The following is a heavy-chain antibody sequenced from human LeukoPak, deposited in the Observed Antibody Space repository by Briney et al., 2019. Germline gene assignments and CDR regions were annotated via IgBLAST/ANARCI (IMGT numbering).Heavy chain of an antibody. Sequence: GGSLRLSCITSGFPFSSYGMHWVRQAPGKGLEWVAVISYDGSNKYYADSVKGRFTISRDNSKNTLYLQMNSLRAEDTAVYYCAKTGSYGSGSFYFKAFDAFDIWGQGTMVTVSS. V-gene: IGHV3-30*18. J-gene: IGHJ3*02. CDR3: AKTGSYGSGSFYFKAFDAFDI. CDR2: ISYDGSNK. D-gene: IGHD3-10*01. CDR1: GFPFSSYG.